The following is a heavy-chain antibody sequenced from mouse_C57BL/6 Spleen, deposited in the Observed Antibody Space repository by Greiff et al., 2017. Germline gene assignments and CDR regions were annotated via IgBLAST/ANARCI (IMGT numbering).Heavy chain of an antibody. CDR3: ARGGDYDG. V-gene: IGHV3-6*01. D-gene: IGHD2-4*01. CDR2: ISYDGSN. Sequence: ESGPGLVKPSQSLSLTCSVTGYSITSGYYWNWIRQFPGNKLEWMGYISYDGSNNYNPSLKNRISITRDTSKNQFFLKLNSVTTEDTATYYCARGGDYDGWGQGTTLTVSS. J-gene: IGHJ2*01. CDR1: GYSITSGYY.